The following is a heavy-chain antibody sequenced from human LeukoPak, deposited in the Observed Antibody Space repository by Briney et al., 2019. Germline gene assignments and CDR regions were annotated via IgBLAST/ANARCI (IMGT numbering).Heavy chain of an antibody. D-gene: IGHD1-1*01. Sequence: ASVKVSCKTSGYTFSNYGISWVRQAPGQGLEWMGWITAYNGNRLYAQRFQGRITLTTDTSTSTSYMELRSLEYDDTAIYYCARDNDKVVDHWGQGTLVTVPS. CDR2: ITAYNGNR. CDR1: GYTFSNYG. J-gene: IGHJ4*01. V-gene: IGHV1-18*01. CDR3: ARDNDKVVDH.